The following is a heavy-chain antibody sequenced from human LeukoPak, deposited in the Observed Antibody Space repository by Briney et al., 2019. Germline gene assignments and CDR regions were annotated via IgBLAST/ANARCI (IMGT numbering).Heavy chain of an antibody. CDR1: GSTFSNYW. D-gene: IGHD5-12*01. CDR2: IYSDGST. Sequence: GGSLRLSCAASGSTFSNYWMTWVRQAAGKGPEGVSVIYSDGSTYYADSVKGRFIISRDNSENTLYLQMNSLGAGDTAVYYCARDPRGYYGYQPSLWGQGTLVTVSS. V-gene: IGHV3-66*01. J-gene: IGHJ1*01. CDR3: ARDPRGYYGYQPSL.